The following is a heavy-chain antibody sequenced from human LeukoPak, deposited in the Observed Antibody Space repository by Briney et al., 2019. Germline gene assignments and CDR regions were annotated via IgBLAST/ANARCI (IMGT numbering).Heavy chain of an antibody. Sequence: SETLSLTCNVSGGSISSSSYYWGWIRQPPGKGLEWIGSIYYSGSTYYNPSLKSRVTISVDTSKNQFSLKLSSVTAADTAVYYCARGGYSSSWYLDYWGQGTLVTVSS. J-gene: IGHJ4*02. CDR2: IYYSGST. CDR1: GGSISSSSYY. CDR3: ARGGYSSSWYLDY. V-gene: IGHV4-39*07. D-gene: IGHD6-13*01.